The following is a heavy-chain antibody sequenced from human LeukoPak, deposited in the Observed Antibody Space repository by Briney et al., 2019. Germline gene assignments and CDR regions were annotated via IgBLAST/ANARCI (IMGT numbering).Heavy chain of an antibody. D-gene: IGHD3-3*01. CDR3: ARDRGIFGVDNWFDP. CDR2: ISGSGGST. J-gene: IGHJ5*02. CDR1: GFTFSSYA. V-gene: IGHV3-23*01. Sequence: PGGSLRLSCAASGFTFSSYAMSWVRQAPGKGLEWVSAISGSGGSTYYADSVKGRFTISRDNSKNTLYLQMNSLRSEDTAVYYCARDRGIFGVDNWFDPWGQGTLVTVSS.